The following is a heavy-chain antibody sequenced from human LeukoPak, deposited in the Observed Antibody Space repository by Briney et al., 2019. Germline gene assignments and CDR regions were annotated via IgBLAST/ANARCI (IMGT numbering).Heavy chain of an antibody. CDR1: GGSISSYY. CDR2: IYYSGST. CDR3: ARHTWIQLWFDY. V-gene: IGHV4-59*08. D-gene: IGHD5-18*01. J-gene: IGHJ4*02. Sequence: SETLSLTCTVSGGSISSYYWSWIRPPPGKGLEWIGYIYYSGSTNYNPSLKSRVTISVDTSKNQFPLKLSSVTGADTAVYYCARHTWIQLWFDYWGQGTLVTVSS.